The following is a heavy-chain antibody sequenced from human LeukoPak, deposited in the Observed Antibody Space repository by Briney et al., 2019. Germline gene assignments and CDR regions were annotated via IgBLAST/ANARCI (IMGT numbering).Heavy chain of an antibody. CDR3: ARGLGSSSSRSFDY. CDR1: GFTFSSYS. V-gene: IGHV3-48*01. Sequence: GGSLRVSCAASGFTFSSYSMNWVRQAPGKGLEWFSYISSTSSTIYSAASVKGRFTISRDNPKTSLSLQMNSLRAEDTAVYYCARGLGSSSSRSFDYWGQGTLVTVSS. J-gene: IGHJ4*02. CDR2: ISSTSSTI. D-gene: IGHD6-6*01.